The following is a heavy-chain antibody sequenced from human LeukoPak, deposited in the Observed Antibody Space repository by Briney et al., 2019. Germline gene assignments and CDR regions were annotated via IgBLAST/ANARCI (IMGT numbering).Heavy chain of an antibody. V-gene: IGHV1-46*01. J-gene: IGHJ3*02. CDR2: INPSGGST. CDR3: ARDKTPRAGWVRDAFDI. CDR1: GYTFTSYY. Sequence: ASVKVSCKASGYTFTSYYMHWVRQAPGRGLEWMGIINPSGGSTSYSQKFQGRVTMTRDTSTSTVYMELSSLRSEDTAVYYCARDKTPRAGWVRDAFDIWGQGTMVTASS. D-gene: IGHD6-13*01.